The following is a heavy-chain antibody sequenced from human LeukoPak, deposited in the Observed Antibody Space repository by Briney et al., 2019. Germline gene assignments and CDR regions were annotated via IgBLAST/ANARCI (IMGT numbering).Heavy chain of an antibody. Sequence: SETLSLTCTISGDSISSSSYYWGWIRQPPGKGLEWIGDIYYRGSTYYSPSLKSRVSISIDTSNNQFSLTLNSVTAADTALYFYARRRYYDSTGYLDWGQGTLVTVSS. J-gene: IGHJ1*01. CDR3: ARRRYYDSTGYLD. V-gene: IGHV4-39*01. D-gene: IGHD3-22*01. CDR1: GDSISSSSYY. CDR2: IYYRGST.